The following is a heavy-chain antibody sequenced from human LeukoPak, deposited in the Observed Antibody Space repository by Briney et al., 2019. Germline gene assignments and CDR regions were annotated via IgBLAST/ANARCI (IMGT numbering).Heavy chain of an antibody. D-gene: IGHD3-22*01. J-gene: IGHJ5*02. CDR3: ASWGTMIEENWFDP. Sequence: SETLSLTCTVSGGSISSYYWSWIRQPPGKGLEWIGYIYYSGGTNYNPSLKSRVTISVDTSKNQFSLKLSSVTAADTAVYYCASWGTMIEENWFDPWGQGTLVTVSS. V-gene: IGHV4-59*12. CDR2: IYYSGGT. CDR1: GGSISSYY.